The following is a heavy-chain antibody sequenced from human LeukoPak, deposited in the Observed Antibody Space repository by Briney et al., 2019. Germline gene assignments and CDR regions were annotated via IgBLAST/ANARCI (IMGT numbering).Heavy chain of an antibody. Sequence: ASVKVSCKVSVYTLTELSMHWVRQAPGKGLEWMGGFDPEDGETIYAQKFQGRVTMTEDTSTDTAYMELSSLRSEDTAVYYCAANSGRIAARRVTDYWGQGTLVTVSS. CDR2: FDPEDGET. CDR3: AANSGRIAARRVTDY. CDR1: VYTLTELS. D-gene: IGHD6-6*01. V-gene: IGHV1-24*01. J-gene: IGHJ4*02.